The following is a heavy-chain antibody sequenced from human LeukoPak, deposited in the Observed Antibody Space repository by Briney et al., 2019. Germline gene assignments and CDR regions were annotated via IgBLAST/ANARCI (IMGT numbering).Heavy chain of an antibody. D-gene: IGHD1-7*01. J-gene: IGHJ6*03. CDR1: GFTFSSYS. CDR3: ARMDRFRNYYYYYYYMDV. Sequence: GGSLRLSCAASGFTFSSYSMNWVRQAPGKGLEWVSSISSSSSYIYYADSVKGRFTISRDNAKNSLYLQMNSLRAEDTAVYYCARMDRFRNYYYYYYYMDVWGKGTTVTISS. CDR2: ISSSSSYI. V-gene: IGHV3-21*01.